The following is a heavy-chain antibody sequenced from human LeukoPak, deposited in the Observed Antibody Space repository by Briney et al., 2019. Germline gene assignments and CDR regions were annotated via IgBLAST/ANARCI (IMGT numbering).Heavy chain of an antibody. CDR1: GGSISSSSYY. CDR2: IYYSGST. CDR3: ARSTPTYGDYGTYYYYYMDV. J-gene: IGHJ6*03. D-gene: IGHD4-17*01. Sequence: PSETLSLTCTVSGGSISSSSYYWGWLRQPPGKGLEWIGSIYYSGSTYYNPSLKSRVTISVDTSKNQFSLKLSSVTAADTAVYYCARSTPTYGDYGTYYYYYMDVWGKGTTVTVSS. V-gene: IGHV4-39*01.